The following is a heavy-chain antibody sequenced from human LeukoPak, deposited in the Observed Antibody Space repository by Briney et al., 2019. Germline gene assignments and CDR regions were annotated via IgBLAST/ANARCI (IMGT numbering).Heavy chain of an antibody. CDR1: GFTFSNYG. J-gene: IGHJ4*02. V-gene: IGHV3-30*03. CDR2: ISYDTRNT. CDR3: ARDYYGSGNYGYFDY. Sequence: PGGSLRLSCAASGFTFSNYGMHWVRQAPGKGLEWVALISYDTRNTHYADSVKGRFTISRDNSKNTLYLEMNSLRAEDTAVYYCARDYYGSGNYGYFDYWGQGILVTVSS. D-gene: IGHD3-10*01.